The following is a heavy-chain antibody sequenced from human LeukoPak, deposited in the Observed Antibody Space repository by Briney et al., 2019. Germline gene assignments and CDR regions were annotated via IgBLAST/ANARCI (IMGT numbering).Heavy chain of an antibody. CDR3: ARGPYSSSSYYYDY. D-gene: IGHD6-6*01. J-gene: IGHJ4*02. V-gene: IGHV1-46*01. Sequence: ASVKVSCTASGYTFITNDYIYWVRPAPGQGLEWMGIINPSAGSTSYAQKFQGRVTMTRETSTNTVYIELSRLRSDDTAVYYCARGPYSSSSYYYDYWGQGTPVTVSS. CDR2: INPSAGST. CDR1: GYTFITNDY.